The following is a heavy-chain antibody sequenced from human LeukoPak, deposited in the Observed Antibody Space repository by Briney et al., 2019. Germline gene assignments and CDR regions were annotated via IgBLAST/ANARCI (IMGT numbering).Heavy chain of an antibody. Sequence: ASVKVSCKASGYTFTAYYLHWVRQAPGQGLEWMGWISAYNGNTNYAQKLQGRVTMTTDTSTSTAYMELRSLRSDDTAVYYCARDYYDSSGYPIDYWGQGTLVTVSS. J-gene: IGHJ4*02. CDR1: GYTFTAYY. CDR3: ARDYYDSSGYPIDY. CDR2: ISAYNGNT. D-gene: IGHD3-22*01. V-gene: IGHV1-18*04.